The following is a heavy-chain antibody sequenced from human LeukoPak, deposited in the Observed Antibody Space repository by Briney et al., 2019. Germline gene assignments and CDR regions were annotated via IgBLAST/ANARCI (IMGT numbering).Heavy chain of an antibody. CDR1: GFTFSSYE. CDR2: ISSSGSTI. V-gene: IGHV3-48*03. Sequence: GGSLRLSCAASGFTFSSYEMNWVRQAPGKGLEWVSYISSSGSTIYYADSVKGRFTISRGNAKNSLYLQMNSLRAEDTAVYYCARVGRSSYGSDYWGQGTLVTVSS. J-gene: IGHJ4*02. CDR3: ARVGRSSYGSDY. D-gene: IGHD5-18*01.